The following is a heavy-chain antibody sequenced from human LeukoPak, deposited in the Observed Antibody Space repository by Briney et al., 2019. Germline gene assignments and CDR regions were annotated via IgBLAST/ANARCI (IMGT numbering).Heavy chain of an antibody. J-gene: IGHJ3*02. CDR2: INPNSGGT. D-gene: IGHD6-19*01. Sequence: GASVKVSCKASGYTFTGYYMHWVRQAPGQGLEWMGWINPNSGGTNYAQKFQGRVTMTRDTSISTAYMELSRLGSDDTAVYYCARGGSSGWSTRAVYAFDIWGQGTMVTVSS. CDR1: GYTFTGYY. V-gene: IGHV1-2*02. CDR3: ARGGSSGWSTRAVYAFDI.